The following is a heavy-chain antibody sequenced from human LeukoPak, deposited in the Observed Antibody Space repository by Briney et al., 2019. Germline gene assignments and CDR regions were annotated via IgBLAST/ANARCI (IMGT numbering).Heavy chain of an antibody. J-gene: IGHJ3*02. CDR3: AREDSGIAAAGTSEAFDI. V-gene: IGHV4-59*12. D-gene: IGHD6-13*01. Sequence: PSETLSLTCTVSGGSISSYYWSWIRQPPGKGLEWIGYIYHSGSTYYNPSLKSRVTISVDRSKNQFSLKLSSVTAADTAVYYCAREDSGIAAAGTSEAFDIWGQGTMVTVSS. CDR2: IYHSGST. CDR1: GGSISSYY.